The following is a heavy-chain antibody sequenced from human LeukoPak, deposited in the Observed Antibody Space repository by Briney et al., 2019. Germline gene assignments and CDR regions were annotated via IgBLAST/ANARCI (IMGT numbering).Heavy chain of an antibody. D-gene: IGHD1-7*01. CDR2: INSDGSST. CDR1: GFTFSSYW. J-gene: IGHJ6*02. V-gene: IGHV3-74*01. Sequence: GGSLRLSCAASGFTFSSYWMHWVRQAPGKGLVWVSRINSDGSSTSYADSVKGRFTISRDNAKNTLYLQMNSLRAEDTAVYYCARGDWNYVDYYYGMDVWGQGTTVTVSS. CDR3: ARGDWNYVDYYYGMDV.